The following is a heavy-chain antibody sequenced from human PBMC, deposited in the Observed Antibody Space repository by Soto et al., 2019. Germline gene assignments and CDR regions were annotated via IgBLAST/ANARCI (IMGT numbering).Heavy chain of an antibody. D-gene: IGHD3-3*01. J-gene: IGHJ4*02. V-gene: IGHV4-39*01. CDR2: IYYSGST. CDR3: ASRGYDFWSGYYLGTDY. CDR1: GGSISSGGYY. Sequence: PSETLSLTCTVSGGSISSGGYYWSWIRQHPGKGLEWIGSIYYSGSTYYNPSLKSRVTISVDTSKNQFSLKLSSVTAADTAVYYCASRGYDFWSGYYLGTDYWGQGTLVTVSS.